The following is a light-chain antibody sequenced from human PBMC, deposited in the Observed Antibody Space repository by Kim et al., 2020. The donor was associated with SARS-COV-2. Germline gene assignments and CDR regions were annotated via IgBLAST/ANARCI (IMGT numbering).Light chain of an antibody. CDR1: QGISSY. CDR3: LQHKSYPLT. V-gene: IGKV1-17*03. Sequence: DIQMTQSPSAMSASVGDRVTITCRASQGISSYLAWFQQKPGKVPKSLIYAASNLQSGVPSRFSGSGSGTEFTLTISSLQPEDFATYYCLQHKSYPLTFGGGTKVEI. CDR2: AAS. J-gene: IGKJ4*01.